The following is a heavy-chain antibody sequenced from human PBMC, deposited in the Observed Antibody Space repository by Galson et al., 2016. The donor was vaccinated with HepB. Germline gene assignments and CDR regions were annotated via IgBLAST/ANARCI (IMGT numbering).Heavy chain of an antibody. CDR3: ARVPAGSGSGPGYYYDAMDV. CDR1: GYTFIAYY. CDR2: INPNSGAT. Sequence: SVKVSCKASGYTFIAYYVHWVRQAPGQGLQWMGWINPNSGATTYEQSFQGRVTMTRDTSINTAYMDLSSLRPDDTADYYCARVPAGSGSGPGYYYDAMDVWGKGTTVTVSS. V-gene: IGHV1-2*02. D-gene: IGHD3-3*01. J-gene: IGHJ6*04.